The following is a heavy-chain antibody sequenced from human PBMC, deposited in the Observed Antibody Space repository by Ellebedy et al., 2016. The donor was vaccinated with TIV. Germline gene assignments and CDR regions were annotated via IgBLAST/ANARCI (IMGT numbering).Heavy chain of an antibody. CDR3: ASGRTTISTWHYYRLDV. CDR1: GDTFNSYA. D-gene: IGHD4-11*01. V-gene: IGHV1-69*13. J-gene: IGHJ6*02. Sequence: AASVKVSCKASGDTFNSYAISRVRQATGQGLEWMGGMIPIFDTANYAQKFQGRVTITADESTSTAYMELSSLRSEDTAVYYCASGRTTISTWHYYRLDVWGQGTTVTVSS. CDR2: MIPIFDTA.